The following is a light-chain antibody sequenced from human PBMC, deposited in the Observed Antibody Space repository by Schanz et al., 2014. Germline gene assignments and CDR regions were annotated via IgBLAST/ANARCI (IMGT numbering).Light chain of an antibody. CDR3: SSYTSSSTPFV. CDR2: DVN. J-gene: IGLJ1*01. V-gene: IGLV2-14*03. Sequence: QSALTQPASVSGSPGQLITLSCTGTSSDVGGYNYVSWYQHHPGKAPKLMIYDVNNRPSGVSNRFSGSKSGNTASLTISGLQAEDEADYYCSSYTSSSTPFVFGTGTKLTVL. CDR1: SSDVGGYNY.